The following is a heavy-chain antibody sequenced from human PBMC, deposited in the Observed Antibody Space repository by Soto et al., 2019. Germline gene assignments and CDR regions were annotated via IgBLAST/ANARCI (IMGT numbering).Heavy chain of an antibody. V-gene: IGHV4-39*01. J-gene: IGHJ4*02. CDR1: GGSISSSSYY. D-gene: IGHD3-3*01. Sequence: PSETLSLTCTVSGGSISSSSYYWGWIRQPPGKGLEWIGSIYYSGSTYYNPSLKSRVTISVDTSKNQFSLKLSSVTAADTAVYYCARGPFYWGEWLYHYFDYWGQGTLVTAPQ. CDR3: ARGPFYWGEWLYHYFDY. CDR2: IYYSGST.